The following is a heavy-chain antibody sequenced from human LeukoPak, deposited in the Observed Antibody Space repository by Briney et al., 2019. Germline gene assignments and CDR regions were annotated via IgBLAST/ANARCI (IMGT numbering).Heavy chain of an antibody. Sequence: PGRSLRLSCAASGFTFSSYGMHWVRQAPGKGLEWVAVISYDGSNKYYADSVKGRFTISRDNSKNTLYLQMNSLRAEDTAVYYCAKDHEWVVVPAAPGDYWGQGTLVTVSS. D-gene: IGHD2-2*01. J-gene: IGHJ4*02. CDR2: ISYDGSNK. CDR1: GFTFSSYG. V-gene: IGHV3-30*18. CDR3: AKDHEWVVVPAAPGDY.